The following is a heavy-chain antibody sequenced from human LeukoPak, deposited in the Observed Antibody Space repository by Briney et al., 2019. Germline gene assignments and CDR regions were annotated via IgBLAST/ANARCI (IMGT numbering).Heavy chain of an antibody. J-gene: IGHJ6*03. V-gene: IGHV1-2*02. CDR2: INPNSGGT. CDR1: GYTFTGYY. D-gene: IGHD1-26*01. CDR3: ARARSGSYFGHYYYMDV. Sequence: GASVKVSCKASGYTFTGYYMHWVRQALGQGLEWMGWINPNSGGTNYAQKFQGRVTMTRDTSISTAYMELSRLRSDDTAVYYCARARSGSYFGHYYYMDVWGKGTTVTVSS.